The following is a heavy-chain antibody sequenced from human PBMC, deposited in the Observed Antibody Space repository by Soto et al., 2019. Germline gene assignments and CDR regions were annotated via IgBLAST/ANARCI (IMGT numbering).Heavy chain of an antibody. CDR1: GYTFINYY. CDR2: INPKSGAT. CDR3: ARVVETAAVPLDY. Sequence: QVQLVQSGAEVKKPGASVKVSCKASGYTFINYYIHWVRQAPGQRLEWMGWINPKSGATHYTPTFQGRVTMTGDTSINTAYMELTWLTSDDPAVYYCARVVETAAVPLDYWGQGTQVTVSS. D-gene: IGHD5-18*01. J-gene: IGHJ4*02. V-gene: IGHV1-2*02.